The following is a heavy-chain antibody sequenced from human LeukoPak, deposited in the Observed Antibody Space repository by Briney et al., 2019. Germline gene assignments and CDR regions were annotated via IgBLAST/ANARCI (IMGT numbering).Heavy chain of an antibody. CDR2: IYSGGST. J-gene: IGHJ4*02. D-gene: IGHD6-13*01. CDR1: RFTVSSNY. Sequence: GGSLRLSCAASRFTVSSNYMSWVRQAPGKGLEWVSVIYSGGSTYYADSVKGRFTISRDNSKNTLYLQMSSLRAEDTAVYYCARGAGPFDYWGQGTLVTVSS. V-gene: IGHV3-53*01. CDR3: ARGAGPFDY.